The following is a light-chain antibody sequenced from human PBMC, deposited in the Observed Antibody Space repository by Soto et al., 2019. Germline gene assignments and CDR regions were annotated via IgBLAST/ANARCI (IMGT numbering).Light chain of an antibody. CDR1: QTVSSY. CDR2: GAS. CDR3: QQYNNWPRT. J-gene: IGKJ1*01. Sequence: ETVMTQSPATLSVSPVERATLSCRASQTVSSYLAWYQQKPVQAPRLLIYGASTRATGIPARFSGSGSGTEFTLTISSLQSEDFAVYYCQQYNNWPRTFGQGTKVDIK. V-gene: IGKV3-15*01.